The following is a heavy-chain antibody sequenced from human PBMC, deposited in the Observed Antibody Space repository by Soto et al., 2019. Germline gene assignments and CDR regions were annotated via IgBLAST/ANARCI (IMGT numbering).Heavy chain of an antibody. CDR1: GFPFSTSA. V-gene: IGHV3-23*01. Sequence: VQLLESGGGLVQPGGSLRLSCAASGFPFSTSAMNWVRQAPGKGLEWVSIISGTSDAAYYAESVKGRFTSSRDNSKNTLYLQMNSLRAEDTAVYYCAKTGIAVLGVKEQHYGMDVWGQGTTVTVSS. CDR2: ISGTSDAA. CDR3: AKTGIAVLGVKEQHYGMDV. D-gene: IGHD6-19*01. J-gene: IGHJ6*02.